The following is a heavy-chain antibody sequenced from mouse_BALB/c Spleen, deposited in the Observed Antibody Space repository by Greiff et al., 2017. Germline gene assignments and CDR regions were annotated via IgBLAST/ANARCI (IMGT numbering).Heavy chain of an antibody. V-gene: IGHV7-3*02. J-gene: IGHJ3*01. CDR3: ARDPLGYYAY. CDR1: GFTFTDYY. D-gene: IGHD2-3*01. Sequence: VQLKESGGGLVQPGGSLRLSCATSGFTFTDYYMSWVRQPPGKALEWLGFIRNKANGYTTEYSASVKGRFTISRDNSQSILYLQMNTLRAEDSATYYCARDPLGYYAYWGQGTLVTVSA. CDR2: IRNKANGYTT.